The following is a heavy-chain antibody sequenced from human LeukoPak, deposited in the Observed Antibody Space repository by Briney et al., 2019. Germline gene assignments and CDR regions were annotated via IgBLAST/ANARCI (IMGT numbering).Heavy chain of an antibody. V-gene: IGHV1-18*01. Sequence: ASVKVSCKASGYTFTSYGISWVRQAPGQGLEWMGWISAYNGNTNYAQKLQGRGTMTTYTSTSTASMELRSLRHDATAVYYCARPSYDYVWGSYRPAPFDYWGQGTLVTVSS. J-gene: IGHJ4*02. CDR2: ISAYNGNT. CDR1: GYTFTSYG. D-gene: IGHD3-16*02. CDR3: ARPSYDYVWGSYRPAPFDY.